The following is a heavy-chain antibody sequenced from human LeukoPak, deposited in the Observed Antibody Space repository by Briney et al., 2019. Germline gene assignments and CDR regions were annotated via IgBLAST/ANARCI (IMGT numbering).Heavy chain of an antibody. V-gene: IGHV3-23*01. D-gene: IGHD3-22*01. CDR2: ISGSGGST. Sequence: GSLRLSCAVSGITLSNYGMSWVRQAPGKGLEWVAGISGSGGSTNYADSVKGRFTISRDNPKNTLYLQLNSLRAEDTAVYFCAKRGVVIRVILVGFHKEAYYFDSWGQGALVTVSS. CDR3: AKRGVVIRVILVGFHKEAYYFDS. J-gene: IGHJ4*02. CDR1: GITLSNYG.